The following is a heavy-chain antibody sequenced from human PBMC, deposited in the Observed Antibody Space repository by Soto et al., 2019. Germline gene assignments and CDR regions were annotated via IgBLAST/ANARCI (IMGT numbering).Heavy chain of an antibody. CDR1: GVTFSSYA. D-gene: IGHD2-21*01. CDR3: ARYRNSQDYYYGMDV. CDR2: IIPIFGTA. V-gene: IGHV1-69*13. J-gene: IGHJ6*02. Sequence: SVKVSCKASGVTFSSYAISWVRQAPGQGLEWMGGIIPIFGTANYAQKFQGRVTITADESTSTAYMELSSLRSEDTAVYYCARYRNSQDYYYGMDVWGQGTTVTVSS.